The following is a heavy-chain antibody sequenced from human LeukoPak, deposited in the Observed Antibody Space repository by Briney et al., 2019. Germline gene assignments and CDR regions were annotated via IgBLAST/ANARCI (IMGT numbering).Heavy chain of an antibody. D-gene: IGHD2-15*01. V-gene: IGHV7-4-1*02. Sequence: EASVKVSCKASGYTFASYAMNWVRQAPGQGLEWMGWINTNTGNPTYAQGLTGRFVFSLDTSVSTAYLQISGLKAEDTAVYYCARDCSGGSCHGRYWGQGTLVTVSS. J-gene: IGHJ4*02. CDR3: ARDCSGGSCHGRY. CDR2: INTNTGNP. CDR1: GYTFASYA.